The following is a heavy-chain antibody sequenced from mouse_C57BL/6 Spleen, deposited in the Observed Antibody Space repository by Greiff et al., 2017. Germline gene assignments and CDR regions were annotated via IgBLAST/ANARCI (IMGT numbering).Heavy chain of an antibody. Sequence: QVQLQQPGAELVMPGASVKLSCKASGYTFTSYWMHWVKQRPGQGLEWIGEIDPSDSYTNCNQKFKGKSTLTVDKSSSTAYMQLSSLTSEDSAVYYCARRSNDAMDYWGQGTSVTVSS. CDR3: ARRSNDAMDY. CDR2: IDPSDSYT. V-gene: IGHV1-69*01. D-gene: IGHD2-5*01. CDR1: GYTFTSYW. J-gene: IGHJ4*01.